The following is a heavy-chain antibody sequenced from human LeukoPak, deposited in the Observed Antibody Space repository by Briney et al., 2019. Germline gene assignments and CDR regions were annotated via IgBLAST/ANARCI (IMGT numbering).Heavy chain of an antibody. CDR3: AKDGGYSGYDGPGDY. J-gene: IGHJ4*02. D-gene: IGHD5-12*01. CDR1: GFTFSSYG. V-gene: IGHV3-30*18. Sequence: GGSLRLSCAASGFTFSSYGMHWIRQAPGKGLEWVAVISYDGSNKCYADSVKGRFTISRDNSKNTLYLQMNSLRAEDTAVYYCAKDGGYSGYDGPGDYWGQGTLVTVSS. CDR2: ISYDGSNK.